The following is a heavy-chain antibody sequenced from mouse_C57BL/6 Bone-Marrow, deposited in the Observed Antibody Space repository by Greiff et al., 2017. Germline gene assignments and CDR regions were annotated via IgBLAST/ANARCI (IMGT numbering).Heavy chain of an antibody. Sequence: VQLQQPGAELVKPGASVKLSCKASGYTFTSYWMHWVKQRPGQGLEWIGMIHPNSGSTNYNEKFKSKATLTVDKSSSTAYMQLSSLTSEDSAVYYCASSFLTTVVAPRAYWGQGTLVTVSA. CDR3: ASSFLTTVVAPRAY. CDR2: IHPNSGST. J-gene: IGHJ3*01. CDR1: GYTFTSYW. D-gene: IGHD1-1*01. V-gene: IGHV1-64*01.